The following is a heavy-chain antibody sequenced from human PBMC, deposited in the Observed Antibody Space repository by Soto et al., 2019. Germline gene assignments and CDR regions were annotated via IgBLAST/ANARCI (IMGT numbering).Heavy chain of an antibody. CDR1: GGSFSGYY. J-gene: IGHJ5*02. CDR3: ARGPTRGYCSSTSCYRKTWFDP. V-gene: IGHV4-34*01. CDR2: INHSGST. D-gene: IGHD2-2*01. Sequence: QVQLQQWGAGLLKPSETLSLTCAVYGGSFSGYYWSWIRQPPGKGLEWIGEINHSGSTNYNPSLKSRVTISVDTSKNQFSLELSSVTAADTAVYYCARGPTRGYCSSTSCYRKTWFDPWGQGTLVTVSS.